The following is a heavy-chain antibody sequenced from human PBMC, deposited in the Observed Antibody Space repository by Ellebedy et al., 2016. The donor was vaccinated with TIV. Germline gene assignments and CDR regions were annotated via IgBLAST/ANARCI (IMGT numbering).Heavy chain of an antibody. Sequence: SETLSLTXTVSGGSISSSSYYWGWIRQPPGKGLEWIGSIYYSGSTNYNPSLKSRVTISVDTSKNQFSLKLSSVTAADTAVYYCASGGRRFDPWGQGTLVTVSS. CDR1: GGSISSSSYY. V-gene: IGHV4-39*07. CDR3: ASGGRRFDP. D-gene: IGHD6-25*01. CDR2: IYYSGST. J-gene: IGHJ5*02.